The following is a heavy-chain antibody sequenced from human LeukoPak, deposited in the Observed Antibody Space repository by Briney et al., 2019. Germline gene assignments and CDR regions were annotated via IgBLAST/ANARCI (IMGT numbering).Heavy chain of an antibody. D-gene: IGHD5-18*01. V-gene: IGHV4-31*03. J-gene: IGHJ2*01. CDR1: GGSISSGGYY. CDR3: ARGPHLYSYGGLMRYFDL. Sequence: SQTLSLTCTVSGGSISSGGYYWSWIRQHPGKGLEWIGYIYYSGSTYYNPSLKSRVTISVDTTKNQFSLKLRSVTAAGTAVYDCARGPHLYSYGGLMRYFDLWGRGTLVTVSS. CDR2: IYYSGST.